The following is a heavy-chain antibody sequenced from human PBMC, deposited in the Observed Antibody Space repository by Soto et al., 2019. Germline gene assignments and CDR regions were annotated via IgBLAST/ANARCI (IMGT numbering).Heavy chain of an antibody. J-gene: IGHJ6*02. CDR2: INPSGGST. CDR3: ARGPSPDLRFLGWFNYYYYYGMDV. Sequence: ASVKVSCKASGYTFTSYYMHWVRQAPGQGLEWMGIINPSGGSTSYAQKFQGRVTMTRDTSTSTVYMELSSLRSEDTAVYYCARGPSPDLRFLGWFNYYYYYGMDVWGQGTTVT. V-gene: IGHV1-46*01. CDR1: GYTFTSYY. D-gene: IGHD3-3*01.